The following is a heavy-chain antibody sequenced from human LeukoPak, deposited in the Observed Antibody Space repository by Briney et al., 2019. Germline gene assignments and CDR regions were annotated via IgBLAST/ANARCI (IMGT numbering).Heavy chain of an antibody. J-gene: IGHJ4*02. CDR1: GGSISSYY. CDR3: ARVGTTMNFDY. D-gene: IGHD1/OR15-1a*01. Sequence: SETLSLTCTVSGGSISSYYWSWFRQPPGKGLEWIGYIYYSGSTNYNPSLKSRVTISVDTSKNQFSLKLSSVTAADTAVYYCARVGTTMNFDYWGQGTLVTVSS. CDR2: IYYSGST. V-gene: IGHV4-59*01.